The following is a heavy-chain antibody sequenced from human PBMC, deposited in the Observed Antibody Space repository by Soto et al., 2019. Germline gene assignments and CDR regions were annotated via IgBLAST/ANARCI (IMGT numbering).Heavy chain of an antibody. Sequence: SVKVSCKASGGTFSSYAISWVRQAPGQGLEWMGGIIPIFGTADYAQKFQGRVTITADESTSTAYMELSSLRSEDTAVYYCARVHSSGSNWFDPWGQGTLVTVSS. J-gene: IGHJ5*02. CDR1: GGTFSSYA. D-gene: IGHD6-19*01. CDR2: IIPIFGTA. CDR3: ARVHSSGSNWFDP. V-gene: IGHV1-69*13.